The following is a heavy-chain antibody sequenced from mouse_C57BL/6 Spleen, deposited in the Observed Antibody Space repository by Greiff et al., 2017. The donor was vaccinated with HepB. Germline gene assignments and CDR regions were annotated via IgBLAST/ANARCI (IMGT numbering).Heavy chain of an antibody. D-gene: IGHD1-1*01. J-gene: IGHJ4*01. CDR2: IRNKANGYTT. Sequence: EVKLEESGGGLVQPGGSLSLSCAASGFTFTDYYMSWVRQPPGKALEWLGFIRNKANGYTTEYSASVKGRFTISRDNSQSILYLQMNALRAEDSATYYCARYTTVVSMDYWGQGTSVTVSS. V-gene: IGHV7-3*01. CDR1: GFTFTDYY. CDR3: ARYTTVVSMDY.